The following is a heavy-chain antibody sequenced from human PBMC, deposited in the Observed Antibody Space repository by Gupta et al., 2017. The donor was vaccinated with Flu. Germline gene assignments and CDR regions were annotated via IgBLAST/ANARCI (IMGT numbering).Heavy chain of an antibody. J-gene: IGHJ3*02. D-gene: IGHD1-7*01. CDR2: ISASGATT. CDR1: GFTFGSYG. CDR3: AKLELTNNYGKKGACDI. V-gene: IGHV3-23*01. Sequence: EVQLLESGGGLVQPGGSLRPSCAASGFTFGSYGMSWVRQAPGKGLEWVSTISASGATTYHADSVKGRFTISRDNSKSTLYLQMNSLRAEDTALYYWAKLELTNNYGKKGACDIWGQGTMVTVSS.